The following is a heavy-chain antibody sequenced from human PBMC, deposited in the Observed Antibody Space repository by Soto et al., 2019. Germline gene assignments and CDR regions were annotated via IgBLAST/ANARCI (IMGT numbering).Heavy chain of an antibody. CDR3: AGGPGVARNY. D-gene: IGHD5-12*01. CDR1: GGSISSGGYS. J-gene: IGHJ4*02. Sequence: QLQLQESDSGLVKPSQTLSLTCAVSGGSISSGGYSWSWIRQPPGKGLEWIGYIYHRGSTYYNPSLKSRVTISVDRSKNQFSLKLSSVTAADTAVYYCAGGPGVARNYWGQGTLVTVSS. V-gene: IGHV4-30-2*01. CDR2: IYHRGST.